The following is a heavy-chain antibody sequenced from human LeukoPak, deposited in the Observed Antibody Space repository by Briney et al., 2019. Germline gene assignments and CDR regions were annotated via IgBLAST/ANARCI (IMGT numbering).Heavy chain of an antibody. Sequence: ASVKVSCKASGYTFTGYYMHWVRQAPGQGLEWMGWINPNSGGTNYAQKFQGRVTMTRDTSISTAYMELSRLRSDDTAVYYCAREPNPTYYDFWSGYFSHYYMDVWAKGPRSPSP. CDR2: INPNSGGT. D-gene: IGHD3-3*01. CDR3: AREPNPTYYDFWSGYFSHYYMDV. V-gene: IGHV1-2*02. J-gene: IGHJ6*03. CDR1: GYTFTGYY.